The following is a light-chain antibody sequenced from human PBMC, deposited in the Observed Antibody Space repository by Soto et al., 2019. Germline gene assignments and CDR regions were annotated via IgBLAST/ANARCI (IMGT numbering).Light chain of an antibody. Sequence: EIVLTQSPATLSLSPGERATLSCRATQSLSTSLAWYRHKPGQAPRLLIYDASKRAPGIPARFTGSGSGTDFTLTISSLEPEDIAVYYCQVRDVWPSFGQGTKV. CDR3: QVRDVWPS. V-gene: IGKV3-11*01. J-gene: IGKJ1*01. CDR1: QSLSTS. CDR2: DAS.